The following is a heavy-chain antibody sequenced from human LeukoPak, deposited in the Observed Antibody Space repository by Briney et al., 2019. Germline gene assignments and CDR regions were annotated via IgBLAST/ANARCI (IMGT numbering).Heavy chain of an antibody. CDR3: ARIRGGPIAATGTGTYNWFDP. Sequence: SETLSLTCTVSGGSISSGSYYWSWIRQPAGKGLEWIGRIHTSGSTNYNPSLKSRVTIPVDTSKNQFSLKLRSVTAADTAVYYCARIRGGPIAATGTGTYNWFDPWGQGTLVTVSS. CDR1: GGSISSGSYY. V-gene: IGHV4-61*02. J-gene: IGHJ5*02. D-gene: IGHD6-13*01. CDR2: IHTSGST.